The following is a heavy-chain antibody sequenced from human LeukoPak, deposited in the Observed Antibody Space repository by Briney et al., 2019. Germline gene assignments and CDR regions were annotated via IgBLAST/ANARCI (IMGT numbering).Heavy chain of an antibody. Sequence: GGSLRLSCAASGFTFSSYAMSWVRQAPGKGLEWVSAISGSGGSTYYADSVKGRFTISRDNSKNTLYLQMNSLRAEDTAVYYRAKDLWYYGSGSSYYYYYGMDVWGQGTTVTVSS. CDR2: ISGSGGST. CDR3: AKDLWYYGSGSSYYYYYGMDV. V-gene: IGHV3-23*01. J-gene: IGHJ6*02. D-gene: IGHD3-10*01. CDR1: GFTFSSYA.